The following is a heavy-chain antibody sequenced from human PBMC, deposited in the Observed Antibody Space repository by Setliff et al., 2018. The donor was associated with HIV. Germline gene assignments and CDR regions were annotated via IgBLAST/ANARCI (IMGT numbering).Heavy chain of an antibody. D-gene: IGHD6-13*01. V-gene: IGHV3-15*01. J-gene: IGHJ5*02. CDR1: TFSVSEYA. CDR2: IKSKTDGGTT. Sequence: PGGSLRLSCAASTFSVSEYAMSWVRQAPGKGLEWVGRIKSKTDGGTTDYAAPVKGRFTISRDDSKNTLYLQMNSLKTEDTAVYYCTAALQQQVVRWFDPWGQGTLVTVSS. CDR3: TAALQQQVVRWFDP.